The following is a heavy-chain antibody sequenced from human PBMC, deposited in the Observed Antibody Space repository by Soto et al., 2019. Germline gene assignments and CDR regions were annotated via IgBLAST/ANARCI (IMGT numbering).Heavy chain of an antibody. J-gene: IGHJ4*02. CDR3: ARDLGTMVRGVIIPFDY. V-gene: IGHV3-66*01. Sequence: GGSLRLSCAASGFTVSSNYMSWVRQAPGKGLEWVSVIYSGGSTYYADSVKGRFTISRDNSKNTLYLQMNSLRAEDTAVYYCARDLGTMVRGVIIPFDYWGQGTLVTVSS. D-gene: IGHD3-10*01. CDR2: IYSGGST. CDR1: GFTVSSNY.